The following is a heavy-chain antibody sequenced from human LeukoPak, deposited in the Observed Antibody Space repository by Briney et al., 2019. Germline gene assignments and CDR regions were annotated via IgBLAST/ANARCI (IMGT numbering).Heavy chain of an antibody. CDR3: ARGSVDFWSGYYSWASSTDYYYGMDV. J-gene: IGHJ6*02. CDR1: GNYW. CDR2: INSDGSWT. V-gene: IGHV3-74*01. Sequence: GGSLRLSCAASGNYWMHWVRQVPGKGLVWVSHINSDGSWTSYADSVKGRFTISRDNAKNSLYLQMNSLRAEDTAVYYCARGSVDFWSGYYSWASSTDYYYGMDVWGQGTTVTVSS. D-gene: IGHD3-3*01.